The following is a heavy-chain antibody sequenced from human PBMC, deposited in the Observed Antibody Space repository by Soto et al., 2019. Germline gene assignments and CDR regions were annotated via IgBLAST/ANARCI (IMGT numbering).Heavy chain of an antibody. V-gene: IGHV3-23*01. CDR1: GFSFGSYA. Sequence: GGSLRLSCAASGFSFGSYALSWVRQAPGKGLEWVSTISGSDGKTFYADSVKGRFSISRDTSQSTLYLQMNSLRADNTAMYYCARWSYLDYWGQGTRVTVSS. D-gene: IGHD3-3*01. J-gene: IGHJ4*02. CDR2: ISGSDGKT. CDR3: ARWSYLDY.